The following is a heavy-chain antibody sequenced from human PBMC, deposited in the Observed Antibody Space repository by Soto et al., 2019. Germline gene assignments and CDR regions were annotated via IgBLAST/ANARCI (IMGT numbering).Heavy chain of an antibody. CDR2: IYYSGST. Sequence: QVQLQESGPGLVKPSQTLSLTCTVSGGSISSGDYYWSWIRQPPGKGLEWIGYIYYSGSTYYNPSLKSRVSISVDTSKSQFSLKLSSVTAADTAVYYCARDKGEAGSYYYYGMDVWGQGTTVTVSS. D-gene: IGHD3-16*01. J-gene: IGHJ6*02. V-gene: IGHV4-30-4*08. CDR1: GGSISSGDYY. CDR3: ARDKGEAGSYYYYGMDV.